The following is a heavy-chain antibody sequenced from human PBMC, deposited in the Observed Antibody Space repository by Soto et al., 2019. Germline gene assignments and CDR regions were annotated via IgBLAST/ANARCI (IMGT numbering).Heavy chain of an antibody. CDR3: AKGGYYYDSSAYYYFDY. J-gene: IGHJ4*02. CDR1: GFSVSSNY. V-gene: IGHV3-53*02. D-gene: IGHD3-22*01. Sequence: EVQLVESGGGLIQPGGSLRLSCAASGFSVSSNYISWVRQAPGKGLECVSVIYSGGSTYFPDSVKGRFTIARDTSKNTLYLQMNSLRAEDTAVYYCAKGGYYYDSSAYYYFDYWGQGTLVTVSS. CDR2: IYSGGST.